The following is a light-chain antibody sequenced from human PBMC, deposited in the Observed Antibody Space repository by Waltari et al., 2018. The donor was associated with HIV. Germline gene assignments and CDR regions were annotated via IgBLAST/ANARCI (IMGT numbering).Light chain of an antibody. V-gene: IGLV7-46*01. J-gene: IGLJ3*02. CDR2: DTN. CDR3: LLSYRGTRV. Sequence: AVVTQEPSLTVSPGGTVTLTCGSSTGAVTSGHYPYWFQQKPGQAPRTLSYDTNTKHSCTRARVSGSLLGGKAALTLSGAQPEDEAEYYCLLSYRGTRVFGGGTKLTVL. CDR1: TGAVTSGHY.